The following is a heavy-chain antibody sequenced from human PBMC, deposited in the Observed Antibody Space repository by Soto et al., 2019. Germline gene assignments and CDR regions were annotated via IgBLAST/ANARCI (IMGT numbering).Heavy chain of an antibody. V-gene: IGHV4-4*02. CDR2: IYHSGST. Sequence: QVQLQESGPGLVKPSGTLSLTCAVSSGSISSSNWWSWVRQPPGKGLEWIGEIYHSGSTTYNPSLKSRVTLSVDKSKNQFSLKLSSVTAADSAVSHGARSKDCSVGSCFSNWFAPWGQGTLVTVSS. CDR3: ARSKDCSVGSCFSNWFAP. J-gene: IGHJ5*02. CDR1: SGSISSSNW. D-gene: IGHD2-15*01.